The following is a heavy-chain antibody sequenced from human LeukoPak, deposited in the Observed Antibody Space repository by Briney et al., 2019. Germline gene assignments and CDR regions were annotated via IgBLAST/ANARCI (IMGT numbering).Heavy chain of an antibody. CDR2: INSDGSST. J-gene: IGHJ4*02. CDR1: GFFFSSYW. CDR3: ARRVVVPAAPYYFDY. V-gene: IGHV3-74*01. Sequence: GGSLRLSCAASGFFFSSYWMHWVRQAPGKGLVWVSRINSDGSSTSYADSVKGRFTISRDNAKNTLHLQMNSLRAEDTAVYYCARRVVVPAAPYYFDYWGQGTLVTVSS. D-gene: IGHD2-2*01.